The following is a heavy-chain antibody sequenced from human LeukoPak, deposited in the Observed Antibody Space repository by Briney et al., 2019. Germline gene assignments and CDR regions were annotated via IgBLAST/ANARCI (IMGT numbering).Heavy chain of an antibody. V-gene: IGHV4-59*12. Sequence: SETLSLTCTVSGGSISSYYWSWIRQPPGKGLEWIGYIYYSGSTNYNPSLKSRVTISVDRSKNQFSLKLSSVTAADTAVYYCARGDGYNWAFDYWGQGTLVTVSS. J-gene: IGHJ4*02. CDR2: IYYSGST. CDR3: ARGDGYNWAFDY. CDR1: GGSISSYY. D-gene: IGHD5-24*01.